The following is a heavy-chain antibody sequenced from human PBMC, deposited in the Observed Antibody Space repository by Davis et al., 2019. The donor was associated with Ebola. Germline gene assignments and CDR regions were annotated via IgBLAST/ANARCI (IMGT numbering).Heavy chain of an antibody. Sequence: PGGSLRLSCAASGFTFSSYSMNWVRQAPGKGLEWVSSISSSSSYIYYADSVKGRFTISRDNAKNSLYLQMNSLRAEDTAVYYCAREARVEGYSGYDGGHDAFDIWGQGTMVTVSS. CDR2: ISSSSSYI. V-gene: IGHV3-21*01. CDR3: AREARVEGYSGYDGGHDAFDI. J-gene: IGHJ3*02. CDR1: GFTFSSYS. D-gene: IGHD5-12*01.